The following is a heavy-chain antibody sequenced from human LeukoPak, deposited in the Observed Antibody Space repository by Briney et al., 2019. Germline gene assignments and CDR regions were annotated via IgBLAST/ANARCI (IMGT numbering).Heavy chain of an antibody. J-gene: IGHJ4*02. CDR1: GFTFDDYT. Sequence: GGSLRLSCAASGFTFDDYTMHWVRQAPGKGLEWVSLISWDGGSTYYADSVKGRFTISRDNSKNSLYLQMNSLRAEDTALYYCAKDGKNYFDYWGQGTLVTVSS. CDR3: AKDGKNYFDY. CDR2: ISWDGGST. V-gene: IGHV3-43D*03.